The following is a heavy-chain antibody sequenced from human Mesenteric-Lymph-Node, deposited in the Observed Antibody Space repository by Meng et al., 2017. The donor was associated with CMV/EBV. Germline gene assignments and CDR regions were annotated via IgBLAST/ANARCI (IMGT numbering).Heavy chain of an antibody. J-gene: IGHJ1*01. V-gene: IGHV4-31*03. Sequence: CTVSGVSISSGNYYWSWFRQLPGRGLEWIGYIYYSGSTYYNPSLKSRITISLDTSKNQFSLNLSSVTAADTAMYYCARTVYDFRLDLWGRGTLVTVSS. D-gene: IGHD3-3*01. CDR3: ARTVYDFRLDL. CDR1: GVSISSGNYY. CDR2: IYYSGST.